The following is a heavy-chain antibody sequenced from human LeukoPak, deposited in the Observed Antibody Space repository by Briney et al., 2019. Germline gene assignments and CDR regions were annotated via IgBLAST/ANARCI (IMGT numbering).Heavy chain of an antibody. Sequence: GGSLRLSCAASGFTFNSYAMSWVRQAPGQGLEWFSAISSSGGSSYYADSVKGRFTISRDRSKNTLYLQMNSLRAEDTAVYYCVKDKYELVLGYLDYWGQGTLVTVSS. CDR2: ISSSGGSS. CDR1: GFTFNSYA. D-gene: IGHD6-6*01. CDR3: VKDKYELVLGYLDY. J-gene: IGHJ4*02. V-gene: IGHV3-23*01.